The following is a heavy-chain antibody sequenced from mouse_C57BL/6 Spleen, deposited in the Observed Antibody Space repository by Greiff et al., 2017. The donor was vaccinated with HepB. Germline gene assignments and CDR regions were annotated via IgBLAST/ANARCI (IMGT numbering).Heavy chain of an antibody. D-gene: IGHD1-1*01. CDR3: VRGYDYGSSYVGYYAMDY. Sequence: QVQLQQPGAELVKPGASVKVSCKASGYTFTSYWMHWVKQRPGQGLEWIGRIHPSDSDTNYNQKFKGKATLTVDKSSSTAYMQLSSLTSEDSAVYYCVRGYDYGSSYVGYYAMDYWGQGTSVTVSS. CDR1: GYTFTSYW. CDR2: IHPSDSDT. J-gene: IGHJ4*01. V-gene: IGHV1-74*01.